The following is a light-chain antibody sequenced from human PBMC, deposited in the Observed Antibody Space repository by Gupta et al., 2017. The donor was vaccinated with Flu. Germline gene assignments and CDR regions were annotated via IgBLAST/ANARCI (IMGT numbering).Light chain of an antibody. CDR2: EGR. CDR1: SSDVGSYHL. Sequence: SALPQPASVSGSPGHSLPISCTGTSSDVGSYHLVSWYQQHPGNAPKLMIDEGRRRPSGVSNRCSGSKSGNTAALTISGRQAEDEDDDYGCADAGSWVFGGGSKLTVL. CDR3: CADAGSWV. V-gene: IGLV2-23*01. J-gene: IGLJ3*02.